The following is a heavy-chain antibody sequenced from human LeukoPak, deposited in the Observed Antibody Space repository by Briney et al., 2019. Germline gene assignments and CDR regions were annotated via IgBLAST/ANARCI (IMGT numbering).Heavy chain of an antibody. J-gene: IGHJ4*02. CDR2: IWYDGVNK. D-gene: IGHD1-26*01. V-gene: IGHV3-33*03. Sequence: PGGSLRLSCTASGFTFSSYGMHWVRQAPGKGLEWVALIWYDGVNKYYADSVKGRLTISRDNSKNTLYLQMNTLRAEDTAVYYCARACMVGDTTYYFSHWGQGTLVTVSS. CDR3: ARACMVGDTTYYFSH. CDR1: GFTFSSYG.